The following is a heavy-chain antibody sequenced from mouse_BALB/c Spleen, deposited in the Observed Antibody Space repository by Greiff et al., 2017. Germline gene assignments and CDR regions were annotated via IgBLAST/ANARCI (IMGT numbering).Heavy chain of an antibody. CDR3: ARRGDYGNPWFAD. V-gene: IGHV1-80*01. Sequence: QVQLQQSGAELVRPGSSVKISCKASGYAFSSYWMNWVKQRPGQGLEWIGQIYPGDGDTNYNGKFKGKATLTADKSSSTAYMQLSSLTSEDSAVYFCARRGDYGNPWFADWGQGTLVTVSA. CDR1: GYAFSSYW. J-gene: IGHJ3*01. CDR2: IYPGDGDT. D-gene: IGHD2-1*01.